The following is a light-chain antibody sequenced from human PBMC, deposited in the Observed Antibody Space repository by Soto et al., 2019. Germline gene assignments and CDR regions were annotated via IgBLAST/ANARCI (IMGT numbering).Light chain of an antibody. V-gene: IGLV2-14*01. CDR2: EVS. Sequence: QSVLTQPASVSGSPGQSVAISCTGTSSDVGAYNYVSWYQQHPGKAPKLLLSEVSNRPSGVSDRFSGSKSDNTASLTISGLQAEDEADYYCSSLTTSFTYVFGNGTKVTVL. J-gene: IGLJ1*01. CDR1: SSDVGAYNY. CDR3: SSLTTSFTYV.